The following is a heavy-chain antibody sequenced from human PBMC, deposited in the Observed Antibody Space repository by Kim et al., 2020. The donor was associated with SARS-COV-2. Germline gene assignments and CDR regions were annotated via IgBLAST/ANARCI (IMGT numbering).Heavy chain of an antibody. Sequence: YTTSADSVKGRFTIARDNAKNSLYLQMNSLRAEDTAVYYCARDLGYQDYWGQGTLVTVSS. CDR3: ARDLGYQDY. V-gene: IGHV3-11*05. J-gene: IGHJ4*02. CDR2: YT. D-gene: IGHD2-15*01.